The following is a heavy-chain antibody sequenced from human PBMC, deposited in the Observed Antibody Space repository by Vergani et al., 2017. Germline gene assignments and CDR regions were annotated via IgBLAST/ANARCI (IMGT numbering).Heavy chain of an antibody. J-gene: IGHJ6*02. CDR3: AREQNYYDFWSGYYTGYNYYYGMDV. Sequence: QVQLVQSGAEVKKPGSSVKVSCKASGGTFSSYAISWVRQAPGQGLEWMGGIIPIFGTANYAQKFQGRVTITADESTSTAYMELSSLRSEDTAVYYCAREQNYYDFWSGYYTGYNYYYGMDVWGQGTTVTVSS. V-gene: IGHV1-69*12. CDR1: GGTFSSYA. CDR2: IIPIFGTA. D-gene: IGHD3-3*01.